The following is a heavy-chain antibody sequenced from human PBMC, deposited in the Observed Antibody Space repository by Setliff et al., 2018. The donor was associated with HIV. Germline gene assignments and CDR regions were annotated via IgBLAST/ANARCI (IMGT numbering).Heavy chain of an antibody. CDR3: ARDLRGTQSRDY. Sequence: PSETLSLTCTVSGGSVSNYYWTWIRQSAGKGLEWIGSVHYTGSTQYNPSLKSRLTISVDTSKNQFSLKLRSVTAADTAVYYCARDLRGTQSRDYWGQGTLVTVSS. CDR2: VHYTGST. V-gene: IGHV4-4*07. D-gene: IGHD1-1*01. J-gene: IGHJ4*02. CDR1: GGSVSNYY.